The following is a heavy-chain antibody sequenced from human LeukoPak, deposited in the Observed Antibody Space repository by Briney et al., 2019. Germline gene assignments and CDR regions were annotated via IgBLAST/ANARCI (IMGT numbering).Heavy chain of an antibody. CDR1: GYTFTSYG. CDR3: ARDYNYDSSAYSLHDY. Sequence: ASVKVSCKASGYTFTSYGISWVRQAPGQGLEWMGWISAYNGNTNYAQKLQGRVTMTTDTSTSTAYMELRSLRSDDTAVYYCARDYNYDSSAYSLHDYWGQGTLVTVSS. D-gene: IGHD3-22*01. CDR2: ISAYNGNT. J-gene: IGHJ4*02. V-gene: IGHV1-18*01.